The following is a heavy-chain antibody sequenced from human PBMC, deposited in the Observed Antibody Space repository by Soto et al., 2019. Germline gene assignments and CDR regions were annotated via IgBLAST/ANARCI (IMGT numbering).Heavy chain of an antibody. Sequence: GGSLRLSCAASGFALSSYSIGWVRQAPGKGLEWVSFTFNFDGSLYYVDSVKGRVTISRDNAKNSLYLQMNSLRAGDTAVYYCARADYYDSSGYYCGNWGQGTLVTVSS. D-gene: IGHD3-22*01. V-gene: IGHV3-48*04. CDR1: GFALSSYS. J-gene: IGHJ4*02. CDR3: ARADYYDSSGYYCGN. CDR2: TFNFDGSL.